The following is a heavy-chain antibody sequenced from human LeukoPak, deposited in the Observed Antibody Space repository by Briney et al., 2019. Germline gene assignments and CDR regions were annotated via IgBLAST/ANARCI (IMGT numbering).Heavy chain of an antibody. CDR2: IYTSGST. V-gene: IGHV4-4*09. D-gene: IGHD6-6*01. Sequence: SETLSLTCTVSGGSISSYYWSWIRQPPGKGLEWIGYIYTSGSTNYNPSLKSRVTISVDTSKNQFSLKLSSVTAADTAVYYCARHGEQLSQRDYWFDPWGQGTLVTVSS. J-gene: IGHJ5*02. CDR3: ARHGEQLSQRDYWFDP. CDR1: GGSISSYY.